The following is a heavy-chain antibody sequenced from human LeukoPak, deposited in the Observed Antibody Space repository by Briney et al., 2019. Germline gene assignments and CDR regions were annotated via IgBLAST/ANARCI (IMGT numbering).Heavy chain of an antibody. D-gene: IGHD6-13*01. V-gene: IGHV3-23*01. Sequence: GGSLRLSCAASGSTFSSYAMSWVRQAPGKGLEWVSAISGSGGSTYYADSVKGRFTISRDNSKNTLYLQMNSLRAEDTAVYYCAKDSSSWYYYGMDVWGQGTTVTVSS. CDR1: GSTFSSYA. CDR3: AKDSSSWYYYGMDV. J-gene: IGHJ6*02. CDR2: ISGSGGST.